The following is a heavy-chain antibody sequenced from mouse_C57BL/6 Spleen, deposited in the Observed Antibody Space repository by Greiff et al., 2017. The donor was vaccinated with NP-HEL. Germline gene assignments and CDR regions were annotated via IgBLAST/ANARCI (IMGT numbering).Heavy chain of an antibody. D-gene: IGHD1-1*01. CDR3: ARCYGSSYWYFDV. CDR1: GYTFTSYW. V-gene: IGHV1-64*01. Sequence: QVQLQQPGAELVKPGASVKLSCKASGYTFTSYWMHWVKQRPGQGLEWIGMIHPNSGSTNYNEKFKSKATLTVDKSSSTAYMQLSSLTSEDSAVYYWARCYGSSYWYFDVWGTGTTVTVSS. CDR2: IHPNSGST. J-gene: IGHJ1*03.